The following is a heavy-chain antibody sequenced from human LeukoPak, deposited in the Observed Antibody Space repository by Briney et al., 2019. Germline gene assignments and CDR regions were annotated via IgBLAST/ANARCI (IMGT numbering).Heavy chain of an antibody. CDR1: GVSFSGYY. CDR3: ARVRGGWELRNFDY. V-gene: IGHV4-34*01. J-gene: IGHJ4*02. CDR2: INHSGRT. D-gene: IGHD1-26*01. Sequence: SETLSLTCAVYGVSFSGYYWSWLRQPPGKGLEWIGEINHSGRTNYNPSLKSRVTISVDTSKNQFSLKLSSVTAADTAVYYCARVRGGWELRNFDYWGQGTLVTVSS.